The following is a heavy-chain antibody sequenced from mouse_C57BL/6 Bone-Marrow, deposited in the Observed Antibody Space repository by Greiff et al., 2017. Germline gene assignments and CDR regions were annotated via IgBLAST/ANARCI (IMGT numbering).Heavy chain of an antibody. Sequence: QVQLQQPGAELVRPGSSVKLSCKASGYTFTSYWMDWVKQRPGQGLEWIGNIYPSDSETHYNQKFKDKATLTVDKSSSTAYMQLSSLTSEDSAVYYWARNCWYFDVWGTGTTVTVSS. CDR3: ARNCWYFDV. V-gene: IGHV1-61*01. CDR1: GYTFTSYW. D-gene: IGHD4-1*01. J-gene: IGHJ1*03. CDR2: IYPSDSET.